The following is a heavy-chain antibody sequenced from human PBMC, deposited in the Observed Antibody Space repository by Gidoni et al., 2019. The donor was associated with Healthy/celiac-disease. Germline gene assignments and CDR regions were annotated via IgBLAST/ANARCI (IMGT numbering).Heavy chain of an antibody. CDR2: INHSGST. V-gene: IGHV4-34*01. CDR1: GGSFSGYY. J-gene: IGHJ3*02. Sequence: QVQIQQWGAGLLKPSETLSLTCAVYGGSFSGYYGSWIRQPPGKGLEWIGEINHSGSTNYNPSLKSRVTISVDTSKNQFSLKLSSVTAADTAVYYCARYSSSWINDAFDIWGQGTMVTVSS. D-gene: IGHD6-13*01. CDR3: ARYSSSWINDAFDI.